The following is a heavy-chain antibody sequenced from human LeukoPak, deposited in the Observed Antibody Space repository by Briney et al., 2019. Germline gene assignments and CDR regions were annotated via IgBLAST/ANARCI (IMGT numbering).Heavy chain of an antibody. CDR2: ISAYNGNT. Sequence: ASVKVSCKASGYTFTSYGISWVRQAPGQGLEWMGWISAYNGNTNYAQKLQGRVTMTTDTSTSTAYMELRSLRSDDTAVYYCARDSGRGSSSWSPFWGQGTLVTVSS. V-gene: IGHV1-18*01. CDR3: ARDSGRGSSSWSPF. CDR1: GYTFTSYG. D-gene: IGHD6-13*01. J-gene: IGHJ4*02.